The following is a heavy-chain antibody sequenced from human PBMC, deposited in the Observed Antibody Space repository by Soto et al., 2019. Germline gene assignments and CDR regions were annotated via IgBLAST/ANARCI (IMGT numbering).Heavy chain of an antibody. Sequence: ASVKVSCKASGYTFTSYGISWVRQAPGQGLEWMGWISAYNGNTNYAQKLQGRVTMTTDTSTSTAYMELRSLRSDDTAVYYCARDARPNSSGWYDGLDSWGQGTRVSVAS. CDR2: ISAYNGNT. V-gene: IGHV1-18*04. CDR1: GYTFTSYG. D-gene: IGHD6-19*01. CDR3: ARDARPNSSGWYDGLDS. J-gene: IGHJ3*02.